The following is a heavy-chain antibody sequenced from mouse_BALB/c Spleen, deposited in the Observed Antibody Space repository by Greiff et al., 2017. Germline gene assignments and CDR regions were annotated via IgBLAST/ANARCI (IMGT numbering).Heavy chain of an antibody. Sequence: EVKLQESGPGLVKPSQSLSLTCTVTGYSITSDYAWNWIRQFPGNNLEWMGYISYSGSTSYNPSLKSRISITRDTSKNQFFLQLNSVTTEDTATYYCARDYYGAMDYWGQGTSVTVSS. J-gene: IGHJ4*01. CDR3: ARDYYGAMDY. CDR1: GYSITSDYA. D-gene: IGHD1-1*01. CDR2: ISYSGST. V-gene: IGHV3-2*02.